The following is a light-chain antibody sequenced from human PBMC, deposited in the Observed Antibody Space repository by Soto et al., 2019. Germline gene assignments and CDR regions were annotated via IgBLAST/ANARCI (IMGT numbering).Light chain of an antibody. Sequence: EIVLTQSPGTLSLSPGERATLSCRASQSVSSSYLAWYQQKPGQAPRLLIYGASSRATGIPERFSGSGSGTDFTLTISRLEPEDFAVYYCQPYGSSTRPFGPGTKVAIK. CDR3: QPYGSSTRP. J-gene: IGKJ3*01. V-gene: IGKV3-20*01. CDR1: QSVSSSY. CDR2: GAS.